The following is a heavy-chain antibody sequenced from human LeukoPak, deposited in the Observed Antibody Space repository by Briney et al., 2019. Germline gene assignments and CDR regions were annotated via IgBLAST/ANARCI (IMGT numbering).Heavy chain of an antibody. CDR1: GYSISSGCY. CDR3: ARDAGSYHQGSFDY. D-gene: IGHD1-26*01. Sequence: SETLSLTCTVSGYSISSGCYWGWIRQPPGKGLEWIGSIYHSGSTYYNPSLKSRVTISVDTSKNQFSLKLSSVTAADTAVYYCARDAGSYHQGSFDYWGQGTLVTVSS. J-gene: IGHJ4*02. V-gene: IGHV4-38-2*02. CDR2: IYHSGST.